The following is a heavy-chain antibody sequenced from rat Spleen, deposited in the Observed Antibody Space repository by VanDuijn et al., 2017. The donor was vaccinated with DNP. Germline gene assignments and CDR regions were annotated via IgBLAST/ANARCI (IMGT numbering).Heavy chain of an antibody. CDR1: GFTFSKYG. Sequence: EVQLVESGGGLVQPGRSLKLSCAASGFTFSKYGMAWVRQAPTKGLEWVASISTVGDNAYYRDSVKGRFTISRDNAKKTQFLQMDSLRSEDTATYYCARRGTTDYWGQGVMVTVSS. V-gene: IGHV5S13*01. J-gene: IGHJ2*01. CDR2: ISTVGDNA. CDR3: ARRGTTDY. D-gene: IGHD1-10*01.